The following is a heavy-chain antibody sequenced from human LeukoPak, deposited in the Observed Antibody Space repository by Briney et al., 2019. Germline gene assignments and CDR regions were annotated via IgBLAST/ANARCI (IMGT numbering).Heavy chain of an antibody. Sequence: GGSLTLSCAASGLTFSNYWMSWVRQAPGKGLEWVDNIKEDGSEKYYGDSVRGRFTISRDNAKSSLNLQMSSLRADDTAVYYCARHGRHNFDYWGQGTLVTVSS. CDR1: GLTFSNYW. D-gene: IGHD5-24*01. V-gene: IGHV3-7*01. CDR3: ARHGRHNFDY. CDR2: IKEDGSEK. J-gene: IGHJ4*02.